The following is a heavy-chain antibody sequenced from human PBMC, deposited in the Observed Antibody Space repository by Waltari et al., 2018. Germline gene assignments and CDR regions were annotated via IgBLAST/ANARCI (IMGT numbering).Heavy chain of an antibody. V-gene: IGHV4-39*01. CDR2: IYYSGST. CDR3: ARHSGYYEILTGPEGFDY. Sequence: QLQLQESGPGLVKPSETLSLTCTVSGGSISSSSYYWGWIRQPPGKGLEWIGSIYYSGSTYYNPSLKSRVTISVDTSKNQFSLKLSSVTAADSAVYYCARHSGYYEILTGPEGFDYWGQGTLVTVSS. D-gene: IGHD3-9*01. CDR1: GGSISSSSYY. J-gene: IGHJ4*02.